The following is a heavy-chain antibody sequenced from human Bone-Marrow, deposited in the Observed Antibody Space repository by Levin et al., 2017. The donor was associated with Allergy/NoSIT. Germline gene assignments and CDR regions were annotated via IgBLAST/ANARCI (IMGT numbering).Heavy chain of an antibody. CDR2: VNPKTGGT. CDR1: GYIFTDYY. V-gene: IGHV1-2*02. Sequence: GASVKVSCEASGYIFTDYYIHWVRQAPGQGLEWMGWVNPKTGGTHYIQKLEGRVTMTRDASLSTAYMELSRLTSDDTAVYFCAILTHYYDSSGPHSFDVWGQGTMVTVTS. J-gene: IGHJ3*01. CDR3: AILTHYYDSSGPHSFDV. D-gene: IGHD3-22*01.